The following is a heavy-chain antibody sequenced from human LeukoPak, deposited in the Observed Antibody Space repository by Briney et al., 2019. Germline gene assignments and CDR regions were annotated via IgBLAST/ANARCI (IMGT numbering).Heavy chain of an antibody. CDR1: GGSFSGYY. CDR3: ASAYYGDYEEIFDY. D-gene: IGHD4-17*01. V-gene: IGHV4-34*01. Sequence: SETLSLTCAVYGGSFSGYYWSWIRQPPGKGLEWIGEINHSGSTNYNPSLKSRVTISVDTSKNQFSLKLSSVTAADTAVYYCASAYYGDYEEIFDYWGQGTLVTVSS. J-gene: IGHJ4*02. CDR2: INHSGST.